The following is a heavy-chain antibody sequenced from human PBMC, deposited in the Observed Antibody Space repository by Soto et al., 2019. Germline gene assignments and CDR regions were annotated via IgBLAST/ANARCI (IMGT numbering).Heavy chain of an antibody. V-gene: IGHV5-51*01. CDR1: GYSFTNYW. CDR3: ARPSDVGLASSFDY. CDR2: IYPGNSNT. Sequence: GESLKISCKGSGYSFTNYWIGWVRQMPGTGLEWMGIIYPGNSNTRYSPSFQGQVTMSADKSISTAYLQWSSLRASDTAIYYCARPSDVGLASSFDYWGQGSQVTVSS. J-gene: IGHJ4*02.